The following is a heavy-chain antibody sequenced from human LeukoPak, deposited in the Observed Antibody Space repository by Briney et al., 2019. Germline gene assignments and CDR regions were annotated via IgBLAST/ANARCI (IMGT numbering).Heavy chain of an antibody. CDR3: ARDSIAVAGDAFDI. CDR2: IYYSGST. V-gene: IGHV4-59*12. Sequence: SETLSLTCTVSGGSISSYCWSWIRQPPGKGLEWIGYIYYSGSTNYNPSLKSRVTISVDTSKNQFSLKLSSVTAADTAVYYCARDSIAVAGDAFDIWGQGTMVTVSS. CDR1: GGSISSYC. J-gene: IGHJ3*02. D-gene: IGHD6-19*01.